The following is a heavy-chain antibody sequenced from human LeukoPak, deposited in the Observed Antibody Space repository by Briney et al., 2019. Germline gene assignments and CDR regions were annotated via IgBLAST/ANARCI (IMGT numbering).Heavy chain of an antibody. V-gene: IGHV4-61*02. Sequence: PSQTLSLTCTVSGGSISSGSYYWSWIRQPAGKGLEWTGRIYTSGSTNYNPSLKSRVTISVDTSKNQFSLKLSSVTAADTAVYYCARVYGDPTGVDYWGQGTLVTVSS. CDR2: IYTSGST. J-gene: IGHJ4*02. CDR1: GGSISSGSYY. D-gene: IGHD4-17*01. CDR3: ARVYGDPTGVDY.